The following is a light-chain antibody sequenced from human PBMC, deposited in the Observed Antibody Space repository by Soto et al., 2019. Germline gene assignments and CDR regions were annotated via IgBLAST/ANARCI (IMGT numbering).Light chain of an antibody. CDR2: GAS. V-gene: IGKV3-11*01. CDR3: QQRSNWPIT. J-gene: IGKJ5*01. Sequence: EIVLTQSPVTLSLSPGERATLSCRASQSISNDLAWYQHKPGQAPRLLIYGASTRAIGVPARFSGSGSGTDFTLTISSLEPEDFAVYYCQQRSNWPITFGQGTRLEIK. CDR1: QSISND.